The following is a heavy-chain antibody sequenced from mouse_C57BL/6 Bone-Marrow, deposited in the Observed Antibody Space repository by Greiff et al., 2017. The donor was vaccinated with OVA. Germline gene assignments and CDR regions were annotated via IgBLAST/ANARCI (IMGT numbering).Heavy chain of an antibody. CDR2: IYPGSGST. J-gene: IGHJ4*01. D-gene: IGHD1-1*01. CDR1: GYTFTSYW. Sequence: QVQLKQPGAELVKPGASVKMSCKASGYTFTSYWITWVKQRPGQGLEWIGDIYPGSGSTNYNEKFKSKATLTVDTSSSTAYMQLSSLTSEDSAVYYCAMKESEDYGSRRAMDYWGQGTSVTVSS. CDR3: AMKESEDYGSRRAMDY. V-gene: IGHV1-55*01.